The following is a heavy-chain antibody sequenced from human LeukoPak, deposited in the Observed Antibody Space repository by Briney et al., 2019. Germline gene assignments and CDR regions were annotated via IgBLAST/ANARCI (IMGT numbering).Heavy chain of an antibody. Sequence: VGSLGLSCAASGFTFSDYYMSWIRQAPGKGLEWVSYISSSGSTIFYADSVKGRFTISRDNAKNSLYLQMNSLRAEDTAVYYCARDFSSGSLDYWGQGTLVTVSS. CDR2: ISSSGSTI. J-gene: IGHJ4*02. CDR3: ARDFSSGSLDY. CDR1: GFTFSDYY. D-gene: IGHD3-22*01. V-gene: IGHV3-11*04.